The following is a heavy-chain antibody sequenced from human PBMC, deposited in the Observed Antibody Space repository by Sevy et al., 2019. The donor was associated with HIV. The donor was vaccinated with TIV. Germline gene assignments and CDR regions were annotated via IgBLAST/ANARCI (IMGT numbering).Heavy chain of an antibody. J-gene: IGHJ4*02. V-gene: IGHV1-69*13. CDR1: GGTFSSYA. Sequence: ASLKVSCKASGGTFSSYAISWVRQAPGQGLEWMGGIIPIFGTANYAQKFQGRVTITADESTSTAYMELSSLRSEDTAVYYCARSRYYYDSSGYFNYFDYWGQGTLVTVSS. CDR2: IIPIFGTA. D-gene: IGHD3-22*01. CDR3: ARSRYYYDSSGYFNYFDY.